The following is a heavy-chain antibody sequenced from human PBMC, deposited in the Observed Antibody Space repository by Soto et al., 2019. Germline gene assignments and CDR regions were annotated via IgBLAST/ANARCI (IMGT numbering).Heavy chain of an antibody. V-gene: IGHV1-18*01. CDR2: ISAYNGNT. Sequence: ASVKVSCKASGYTFTSYGISWVRQAPGQGLEWMGWISAYNGNTNYAQKLQGRVTMTTDTSTSTAYMELRSLRSDDTAVYYCARAVCSSCRGGYYYYGMDVWGQGTTVTVSS. D-gene: IGHD6-13*01. J-gene: IGHJ6*02. CDR1: GYTFTSYG. CDR3: ARAVCSSCRGGYYYYGMDV.